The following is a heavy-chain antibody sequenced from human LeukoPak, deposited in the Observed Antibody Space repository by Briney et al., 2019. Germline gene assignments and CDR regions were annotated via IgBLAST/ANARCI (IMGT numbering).Heavy chain of an antibody. D-gene: IGHD3-22*01. CDR3: ASTVWSYDSSGYYFDY. J-gene: IGHJ4*02. CDR1: GYPFSNYD. V-gene: IGHV1-8*01. Sequence: ASVKVTCKASGYPFSNYDINWVRQAPGQGLDWMGWMNPKSGNTGYGQKLQGRVTMTTDTSTSTAYMELRSLRSDGTAVYYCASTVWSYDSSGYYFDYWGQGTLVTVSS. CDR2: MNPKSGNT.